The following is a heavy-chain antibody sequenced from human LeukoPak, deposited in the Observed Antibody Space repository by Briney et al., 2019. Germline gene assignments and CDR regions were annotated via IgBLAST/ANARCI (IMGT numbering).Heavy chain of an antibody. CDR1: GFTFSSYA. V-gene: IGHV3-23*01. D-gene: IGHD7-27*01. CDR3: AKTGQFDY. J-gene: IGHJ4*02. Sequence: SGGSLRLSGVASGFTFSSYAMSWVRQAPGKGLEWVSTITGSGGNTFYADPVKGRFAVSRDNSKNTLYPQMNSLRAEDTAVYYCAKTGQFDYWGQGTLVTVSS. CDR2: ITGSGGNT.